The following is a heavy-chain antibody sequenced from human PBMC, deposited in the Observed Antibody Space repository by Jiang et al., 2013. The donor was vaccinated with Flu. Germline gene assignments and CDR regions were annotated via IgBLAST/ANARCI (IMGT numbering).Heavy chain of an antibody. J-gene: IGHJ3*02. D-gene: IGHD6-19*01. CDR1: GFSISRGYY. V-gene: IGHV4-38-2*01. CDR2: IYHGGTT. CDR3: ARLMEQWVIHVHDVFDI. Sequence: ETLSLTCGVSGFSISRGYYWGWIRQPPGRELEWIGSIYHGGTTYHNPSLRSRVTLSIDASKNQFSLKLTSVTAADTAVYFCARLMEQWVIHVHDVFDIWGQGTRVTVSS.